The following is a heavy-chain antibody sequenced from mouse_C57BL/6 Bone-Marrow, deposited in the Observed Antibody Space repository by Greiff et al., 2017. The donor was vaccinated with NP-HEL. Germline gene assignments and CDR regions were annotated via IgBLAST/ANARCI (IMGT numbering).Heavy chain of an antibody. J-gene: IGHJ1*03. Sequence: QVTLKESGPGILQSSQTLSLTCSFSGFSLSTSGMGVSWIRQPSGKGLEWLAHIYWDDDKRYNPSLKSRLTISKDTSRNQVFLKITSVDTADTATYYCARRAPYSNYFYWYFDVWGTGTTVTVSS. CDR3: ARRAPYSNYFYWYFDV. V-gene: IGHV8-12*01. CDR2: IYWDDDK. CDR1: GFSLSTSGMG. D-gene: IGHD2-5*01.